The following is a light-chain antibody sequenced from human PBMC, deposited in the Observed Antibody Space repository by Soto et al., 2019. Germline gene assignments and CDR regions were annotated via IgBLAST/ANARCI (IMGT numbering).Light chain of an antibody. CDR2: VNS. Sequence: QSVLTQPPSVSGAPGQRVTISCTGSSSNIGAGYNVHWYQQLPGTAPKLLIYVNSNRPSGVPDRFSGSKSGTSASLAITGLQAEDEADYYCQSYDSSLSGVVFGGGTKLTAL. CDR3: QSYDSSLSGVV. J-gene: IGLJ2*01. CDR1: SSNIGAGYN. V-gene: IGLV1-40*01.